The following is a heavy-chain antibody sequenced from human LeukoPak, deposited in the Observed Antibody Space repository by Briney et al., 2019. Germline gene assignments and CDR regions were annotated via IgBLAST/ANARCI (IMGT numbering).Heavy chain of an antibody. CDR3: AREDSKGHYDILTGYFRAYYFDY. Sequence: TGGSLRLSCAASGFTFSSYSMNWVRQAPGKGLEWVSSISSSSSYIYYADSVKGRFTISRDNAKNSLYLQMNSLRVEDTAVYYCAREDSKGHYDILTGYFRAYYFDYWGQGTLVTVSS. CDR2: ISSSSSYI. J-gene: IGHJ4*02. D-gene: IGHD3-9*01. CDR1: GFTFSSYS. V-gene: IGHV3-21*01.